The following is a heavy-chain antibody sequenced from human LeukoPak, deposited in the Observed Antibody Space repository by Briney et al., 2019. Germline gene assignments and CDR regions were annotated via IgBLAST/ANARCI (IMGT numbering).Heavy chain of an antibody. V-gene: IGHV3-7*01. D-gene: IGHD4-11*01. CDR2: IKQDGSEK. CDR1: GFTFSSYC. J-gene: IGHJ5*02. Sequence: GGSLRLSCAASGFTFSSYCMSWVRQAPGKGLEWVANIKQDGSEKYYVDSVKGRFTISRDNAKNSLYLQMNSLRAEDTAVYYCARDVPFKGYSSWFDPWGQGTLVTVSS. CDR3: ARDVPFKGYSSWFDP.